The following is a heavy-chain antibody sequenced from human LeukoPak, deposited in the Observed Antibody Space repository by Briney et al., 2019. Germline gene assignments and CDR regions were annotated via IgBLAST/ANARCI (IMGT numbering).Heavy chain of an antibody. CDR1: GFIFRSYA. V-gene: IGHV3-23*01. D-gene: IGHD3-10*01. J-gene: IGHJ6*04. Sequence: RGSLRLSCAPSGFIFRSYAISWVRQAPGKGLEWVSGISDTGGITYYADSRKGRFTISRDNSKNTLYLQITSMRAEDTAVYYCAKDTASYYDSNNYIYSYYGMDVWGKGPTVTVSS. CDR3: AKDTASYYDSNNYIYSYYGMDV. CDR2: ISDTGGIT.